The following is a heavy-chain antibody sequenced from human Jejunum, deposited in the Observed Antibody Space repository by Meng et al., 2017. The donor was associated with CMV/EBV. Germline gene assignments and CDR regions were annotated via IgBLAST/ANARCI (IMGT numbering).Heavy chain of an antibody. D-gene: IGHD1-14*01. V-gene: IGHV1-69-2*01. CDR2: VDPEDGEA. Sequence: KVSGYTFTDYYIHWVQQAPGKGLEWMGLVDPEDGEAIYAEKSQGRVTISADTSTDTIYMELSSLRSEDTAVYFCALGLYTTSWFFDLWGRGTLVTVSS. CDR3: ALGLYTTSWFFDL. J-gene: IGHJ2*01. CDR1: GYTFTDYY.